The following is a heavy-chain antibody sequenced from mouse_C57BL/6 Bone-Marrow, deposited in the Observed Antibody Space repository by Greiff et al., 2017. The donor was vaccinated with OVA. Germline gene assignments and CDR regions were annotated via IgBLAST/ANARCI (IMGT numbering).Heavy chain of an antibody. CDR1: GFTFSSYG. V-gene: IGHV5-6*02. CDR3: AKHGDYGSFFDY. Sequence: DVMLVESGGDLVKPGGSLKLSCAASGFTFSSYGMSWVRQTPDKRLEWVATISSGGSYTNYPDSVKGRFTISRDNAKNTLYLQMSSLKSEDTAMYYCAKHGDYGSFFDYWGQGTTLTVSS. J-gene: IGHJ2*01. CDR2: ISSGGSYT. D-gene: IGHD1-1*01.